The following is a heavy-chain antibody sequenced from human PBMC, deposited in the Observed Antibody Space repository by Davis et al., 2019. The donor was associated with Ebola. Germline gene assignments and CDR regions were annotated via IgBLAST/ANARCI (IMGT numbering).Heavy chain of an antibody. Sequence: GESLKISCAASGFTFSNAWMNWVRQAPGKGLEWVGRIQSKTGGGTTDYAAPVNGRFTISRDDSKNTLYLQMNSLKTEDTAVYYCTAEAGISFWGQGTLVTVSS. J-gene: IGHJ4*02. CDR3: TAEAGISF. CDR2: IQSKTGGGTT. CDR1: GFTFSNAW. D-gene: IGHD3-3*02. V-gene: IGHV3-15*01.